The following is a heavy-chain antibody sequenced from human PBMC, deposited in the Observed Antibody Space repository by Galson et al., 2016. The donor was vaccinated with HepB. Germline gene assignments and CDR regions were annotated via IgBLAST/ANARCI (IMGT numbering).Heavy chain of an antibody. D-gene: IGHD2-2*01. CDR2: IYSSGNT. V-gene: IGHV4-61*02. CDR3: VREYKYAPLYSYYMDV. Sequence: TLSLTCTVAGGSVSRGSYYWTWIRQPAGKRLEWIGRIYSSGNTDYNPSLKSRISISLDASSNQFSLKLSSMAAADSAIYYCVREYKYAPLYSYYMDVWGKGTPVTVSS. CDR1: GGSVSRGSYY. J-gene: IGHJ6*03.